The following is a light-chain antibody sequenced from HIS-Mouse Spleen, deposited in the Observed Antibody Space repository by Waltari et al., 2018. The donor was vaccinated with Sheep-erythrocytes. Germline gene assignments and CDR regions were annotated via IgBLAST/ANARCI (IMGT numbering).Light chain of an antibody. CDR3: CSYAGSYNHV. CDR1: TSPVGGYNY. CDR2: DVS. V-gene: IGLV2-11*01. Sequence: QSALTQPRSVSGSPGQSVTFSFPGTTSPVGGYNYVSWYQQHPGKAPKLMIYDVSNRPSGVPDRFSGSKSGNTASLTISGLQAEDEADYYCCSYAGSYNHVFATGTKVTVL. J-gene: IGLJ1*01.